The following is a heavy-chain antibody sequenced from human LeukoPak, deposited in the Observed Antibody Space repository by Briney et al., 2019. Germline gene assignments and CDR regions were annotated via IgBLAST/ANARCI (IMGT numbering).Heavy chain of an antibody. CDR3: ARALGYCSGGSCYQPDY. D-gene: IGHD2-15*01. V-gene: IGHV4-59*10. Sequence: PSETLSLTCAVYGGSFSGYYWSWIRQPAGKGLEWIGRIYTSGSINYNPSLGSRVTISIDTSKNQFSLKLTSVTAADTAVYYCARALGYCSGGSCYQPDYWGQGILVTVSS. CDR1: GGSFSGYY. CDR2: IYTSGSI. J-gene: IGHJ4*02.